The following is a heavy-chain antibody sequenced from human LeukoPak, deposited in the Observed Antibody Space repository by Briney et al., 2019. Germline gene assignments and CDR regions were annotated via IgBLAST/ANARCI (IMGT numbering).Heavy chain of an antibody. CDR1: GGTFSSYA. J-gene: IGHJ4*02. CDR2: IIPILGIA. V-gene: IGHV1-69*04. D-gene: IGHD2-15*01. CDR3: ARDPSLYCSGGSCYSDY. Sequence: ASVKVSCKASGGTFSSYAISWVRQAPGQGLEWMGRIIPILGIANYAQKFQGRVTITADKSTSTAYMELSSLRSEDTAVYYCARDPSLYCSGGSCYSDYWGQGTLVTVSS.